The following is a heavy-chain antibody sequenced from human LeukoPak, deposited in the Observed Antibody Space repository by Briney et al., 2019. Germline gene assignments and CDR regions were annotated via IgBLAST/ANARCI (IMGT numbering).Heavy chain of an antibody. J-gene: IGHJ1*01. CDR2: ISAYNGYT. CDR1: GYTFTSYG. D-gene: IGHD4-23*01. Sequence: GASVKVSCKASGYTFTSYGISWGRQAPGQGLEWMGWISAYNGYTDYAQKLQFRVTITTDTSTSTAYMELRSLRSDDTAVYYCAKDKAVTTEVTQHFQHWGQGNLVPVSS. V-gene: IGHV1-18*01. CDR3: AKDKAVTTEVTQHFQH.